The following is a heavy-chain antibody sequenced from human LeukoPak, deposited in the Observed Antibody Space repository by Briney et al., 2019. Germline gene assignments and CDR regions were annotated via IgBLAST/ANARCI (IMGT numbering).Heavy chain of an antibody. CDR1: GFTFSGCA. D-gene: IGHD3-16*01. Sequence: GGSLRLSCATSGFTFSGCAMHWVRQAPGKGREWVAVVSYDGIIKYYADSLKGRFTISRDNSKNTLYLQMNSLRTEDTAMYYCATGGGLATEIDYWGQGTLVTVSS. CDR3: ATGGGLATEIDY. V-gene: IGHV3-30*04. J-gene: IGHJ4*02. CDR2: VSYDGIIK.